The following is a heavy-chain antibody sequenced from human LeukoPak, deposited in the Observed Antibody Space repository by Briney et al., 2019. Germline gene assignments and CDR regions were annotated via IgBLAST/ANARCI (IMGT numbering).Heavy chain of an antibody. CDR2: MYYSGIT. J-gene: IGHJ4*02. CDR3: ASTSPKYYYESSGISSLFDN. D-gene: IGHD3-22*01. CDR1: GGSISSNEYY. V-gene: IGHV4-39*07. Sequence: PSETLSLTCNVSGGSISSNEYYWGRSRQPPGKGLDLIANMYYSGITYYNPALKSRLIISVNTDNNQFSHKLRSVTAADTALYFCASTSPKYYYESSGISSLFDNWGQGTLVTVSS.